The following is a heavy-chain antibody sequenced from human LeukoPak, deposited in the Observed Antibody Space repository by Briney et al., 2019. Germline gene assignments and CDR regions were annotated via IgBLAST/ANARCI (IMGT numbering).Heavy chain of an antibody. CDR1: GFTFSSYG. J-gene: IGHJ3*02. CDR2: ISYDGSNK. CDR3: AKDSMDAFDI. V-gene: IGHV3-30*18. D-gene: IGHD2-2*01. Sequence: GRSLRLSCAASGFTFSSYGMHWVRQAPGKGLEWVAVISYDGSNKYYADSVKGRFTISRDNSKNRLYLQMNSLRAEDTAVYYCAKDSMDAFDIWGQGTMVTVSS.